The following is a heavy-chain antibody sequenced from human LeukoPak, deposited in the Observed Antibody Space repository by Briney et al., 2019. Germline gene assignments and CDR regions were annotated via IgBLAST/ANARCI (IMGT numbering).Heavy chain of an antibody. CDR3: ARDRPNGSGSYYNPHDAFDI. V-gene: IGHV4-34*09. J-gene: IGHJ3*02. CDR1: GGSFSGYY. D-gene: IGHD3-10*01. CDR2: IYYSGST. Sequence: TLSLTCAVYGGSFSGYYWSWIRQPPGKGLEWIGYIYYSGSTYYNPSLKSRVTISVDTSKNQFSLKLSSVTAADTAVYYCARDRPNGSGSYYNPHDAFDIWGQGTMVTVSS.